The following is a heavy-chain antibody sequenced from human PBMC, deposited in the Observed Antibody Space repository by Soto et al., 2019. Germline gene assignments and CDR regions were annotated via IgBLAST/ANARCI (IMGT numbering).Heavy chain of an antibody. CDR1: GGSISSSSYY. V-gene: IGHV4-39*01. Sequence: QLQLQESGPGLVKPSETLSLTCTVSGGSISSSSYYWGWIRQPPGKGLEWIGSIYYSGSTYYNPSLKSRVTISVDTSKNQFSLKLGSVTAADPAVYYCARLGGGIAARTYYYYMDVWGKGTTVTVSS. CDR2: IYYSGST. J-gene: IGHJ6*03. CDR3: ARLGGGIAARTYYYYMDV. D-gene: IGHD6-6*01.